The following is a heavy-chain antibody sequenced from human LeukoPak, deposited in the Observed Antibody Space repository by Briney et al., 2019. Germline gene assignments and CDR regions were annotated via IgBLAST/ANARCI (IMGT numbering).Heavy chain of an antibody. CDR3: ARPQGFYGDYDFNY. CDR2: IYHSGST. V-gene: IGHV4-4*02. CDR1: GGSISSSNW. J-gene: IGHJ4*02. Sequence: SETLSLTCAVSGGSISSSNWWSWVRQPPGKGLEWIGEIYHSGSTYYNPSLKSRVTISVDTSKNQFSLKLSSVTAADTAVYYCARPQGFYGDYDFNYWGQGTLVTVSS. D-gene: IGHD4-17*01.